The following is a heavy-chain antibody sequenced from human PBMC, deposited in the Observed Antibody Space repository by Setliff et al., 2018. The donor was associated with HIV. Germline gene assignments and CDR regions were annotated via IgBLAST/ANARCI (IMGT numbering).Heavy chain of an antibody. V-gene: IGHV3-11*04. J-gene: IGHJ4*02. CDR2: ITSRSVST. CDR3: ARVYVANIAAAGPYFDY. D-gene: IGHD6-13*01. CDR1: GFIFSDFY. Sequence: GGSLRLSCAASGFIFSDFYMSWIRQAPGKGLEWVSSITSRSVSTYYADSVKGRFTISKDNANDSLYLQMNTLRAEDTAVYYCARVYVANIAAAGPYFDYWGQGTLVTVSS.